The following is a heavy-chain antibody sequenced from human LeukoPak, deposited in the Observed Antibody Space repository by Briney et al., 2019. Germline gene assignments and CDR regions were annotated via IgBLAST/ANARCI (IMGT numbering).Heavy chain of an antibody. J-gene: IGHJ5*02. D-gene: IGHD5-12*01. Sequence: GFLRLSCAASGFTVSNNYMSWVRQAPGKGLEWVSVISSGGGTYYADSVKGRFTISRDNSKNTLYLQMNSLRAEDTAVYYCARSSGYDYESWGQGTLVTVSS. CDR3: ARSSGYDYES. CDR2: ISSGGGT. V-gene: IGHV3-66*01. CDR1: GFTVSNNY.